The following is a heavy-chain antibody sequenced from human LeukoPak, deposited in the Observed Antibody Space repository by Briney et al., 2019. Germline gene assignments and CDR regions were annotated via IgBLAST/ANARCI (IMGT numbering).Heavy chain of an antibody. J-gene: IGHJ6*03. D-gene: IGHD2-2*01. Sequence: GGSLRLSRAASGFTFSNYAMSWVRQAPGKGLEWVSSISGSGGSTYYADSVKGRFTISRDNSKNTLYLQMNSLRAEDTAVYYCAKGNSSGYYYYYYMDVWGKGTTVTVSS. CDR3: AKGNSSGYYYYYYMDV. CDR2: ISGSGGST. V-gene: IGHV3-23*01. CDR1: GFTFSNYA.